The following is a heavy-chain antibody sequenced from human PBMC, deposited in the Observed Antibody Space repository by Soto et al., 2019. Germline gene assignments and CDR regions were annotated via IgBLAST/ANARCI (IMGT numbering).Heavy chain of an antibody. Sequence: GESLKISCKGSGYSFTNYWISWVRQMPGKGLEWMGRIDPDDSYTDYSPSFQGHVTISADQSISTAYLQWSSLKASDTAMYYCARLWVRNSYYYYAMDVWGQGTTVTVSS. CDR3: ARLWVRNSYYYYAMDV. V-gene: IGHV5-10-1*01. CDR2: IDPDDSYT. D-gene: IGHD1-26*01. CDR1: GYSFTNYW. J-gene: IGHJ6*02.